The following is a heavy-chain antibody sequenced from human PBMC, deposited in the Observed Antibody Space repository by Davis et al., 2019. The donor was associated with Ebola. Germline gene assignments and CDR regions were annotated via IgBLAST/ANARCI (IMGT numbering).Heavy chain of an antibody. CDR2: INPNSGGT. Sequence: ASVKVSCKASGYTFTGYYMHWVRQAPGQGLEWMGWINPNSGGTNYAQKFQGRVTMTRDTSISTAYMELSRVRSGDRAVYYCGGGGSGWELLDFDNWGQETLVTVSS. CDR3: GGGGSGWELLDFDN. D-gene: IGHD1-26*01. J-gene: IGHJ4*02. CDR1: GYTFTGYY. V-gene: IGHV1-2*02.